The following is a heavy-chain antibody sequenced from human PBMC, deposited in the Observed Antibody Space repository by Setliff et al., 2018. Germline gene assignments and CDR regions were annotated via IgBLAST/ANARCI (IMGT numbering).Heavy chain of an antibody. V-gene: IGHV1-2*02. J-gene: IGHJ6*03. CDR3: ARADDYYYYMDV. CDR1: GYPFIGYF. Sequence: ASVKVSCKASGYPFIGYFMHWVRQAPGQGLEWMGWINHNSGGTNYAQKFQGRVTMTRDTSISTAYMELSRLRSDDTAVYYCARADDYYYYMDVWGKGTTVTVSS. CDR2: INHNSGGT.